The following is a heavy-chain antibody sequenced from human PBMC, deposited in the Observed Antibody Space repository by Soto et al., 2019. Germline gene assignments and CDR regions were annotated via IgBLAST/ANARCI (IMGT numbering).Heavy chain of an antibody. J-gene: IGHJ3*02. CDR1: GFSFSTSGAG. CDR3: AHRRGASTTGGAFDI. Sequence: QITVKESGPTLVTPTQTLTLTCTFPGFSFSTSGAGVGWIRQPPGKALEWLALIFWNDDKRYTPSLNSRLTITKDTSKNQVVLTMSNLDPVDTATYFCAHRRGASTTGGAFDIWGLGTKVTVSS. CDR2: IFWNDDK. V-gene: IGHV2-5*01. D-gene: IGHD1-1*01.